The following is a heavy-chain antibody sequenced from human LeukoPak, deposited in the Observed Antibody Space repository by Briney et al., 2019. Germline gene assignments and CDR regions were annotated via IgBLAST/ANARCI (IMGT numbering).Heavy chain of an antibody. V-gene: IGHV4-59*01. CDR2: IYYSGST. J-gene: IGHJ6*02. CDR3: ARGSSFYYYYYYGMDV. CDR1: GGSISSYY. Sequence: SETLPLTCTVSGGSISSYYWSWIRQPPGKGLEWIGYIYYSGSTNYNPSLKSRVTISVDTSKNQFSLKLSSVTAADTAVYYCARGSSFYYYYYYGMDVWGQGTTVTVSS. D-gene: IGHD3-10*01.